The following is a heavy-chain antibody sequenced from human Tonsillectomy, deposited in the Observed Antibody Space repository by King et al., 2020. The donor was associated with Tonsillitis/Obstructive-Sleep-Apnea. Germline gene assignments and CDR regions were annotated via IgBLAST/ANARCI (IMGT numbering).Heavy chain of an antibody. V-gene: IGHV3-21*01. CDR2: IIIRSSYR. J-gene: IGHJ4*02. D-gene: IGHD2-15*01. CDR3: ARDSRVVAATRNDY. CDR1: GFTFSSYS. Sequence: VQLVESGGGLVKPGGSLRLSCAASGFTFSSYSMNWVRQAPGKGLEWVSSIIIRSSYRYYADSVKGRFTISRDNAKNSLDLQMNSLRAEDTAVYYCARDSRVVAATRNDYWGQGTLVTVSS.